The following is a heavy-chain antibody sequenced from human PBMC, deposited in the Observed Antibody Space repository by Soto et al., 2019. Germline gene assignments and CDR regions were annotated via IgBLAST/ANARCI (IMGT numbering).Heavy chain of an antibody. J-gene: IGHJ4*02. V-gene: IGHV3-7*01. CDR2: IKQDGSEK. CDR3: ARGPRDDY. CDR1: GFTFSIYG. Sequence: GSLRLSCAASGFTFSIYGMTWVRQAPGKGLEWVANIKQDGSEKYYVDSVKGRFTISRDNAKNSLYLQMNSLRAEDTAVYYCARGPRDDYWGQGTLVTVSS.